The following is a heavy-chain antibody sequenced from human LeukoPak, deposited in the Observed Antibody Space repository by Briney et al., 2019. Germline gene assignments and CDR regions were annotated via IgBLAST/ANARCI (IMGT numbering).Heavy chain of an antibody. V-gene: IGHV3-73*01. CDR2: IRSKANSYAT. CDR3: TTDHAAAGTGY. J-gene: IGHJ4*02. CDR1: GFTFSGSA. Sequence: GGSLRLSCAASGFTFSGSAMHWVRQASGKGLEWVGRIRSKANSYATAYAASVKGRFTISRDDSKNTLYLQMNSLKTEDTAVYYCTTDHAAAGTGYWGQGTLVTVSS. D-gene: IGHD6-13*01.